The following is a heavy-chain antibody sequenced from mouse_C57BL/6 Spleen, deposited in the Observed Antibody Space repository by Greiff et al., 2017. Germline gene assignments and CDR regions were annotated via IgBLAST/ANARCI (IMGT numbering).Heavy chain of an antibody. CDR1: GFTFTDYY. CDR2: IRNKANGYTT. D-gene: IGHD2-4*01. J-gene: IGHJ1*03. V-gene: IGHV7-3*01. Sequence: EVKLVESGGGLVQPGGSLSLSCAASGFTFTDYYMSWVRQPPGKALEWLGFIRNKANGYTTEYSASVKGRFTISRDNSQSILYLQMNALRAEDSATYYCARSVYYDYDEGYFDVWGTGTTVTVSS. CDR3: ARSVYYDYDEGYFDV.